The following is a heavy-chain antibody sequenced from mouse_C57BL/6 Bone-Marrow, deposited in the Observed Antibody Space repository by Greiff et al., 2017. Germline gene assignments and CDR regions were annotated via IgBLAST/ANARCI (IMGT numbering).Heavy chain of an antibody. J-gene: IGHJ3*01. CDR1: GFTFSSYA. CDR2: ISAGGSYT. CDR3: ARDRDTRFAY. D-gene: IGHD3-3*01. Sequence: EVMLVESGGGLVKPGGSLKLSCAASGFTFSSYAMSWVRQTPETRLEWVATISAGGSYTYYPDNVKGRFTISRDNAKNNLYLQMSHLKSEDTAMYYCARDRDTRFAYGGQGTLVTVSA. V-gene: IGHV5-4*01.